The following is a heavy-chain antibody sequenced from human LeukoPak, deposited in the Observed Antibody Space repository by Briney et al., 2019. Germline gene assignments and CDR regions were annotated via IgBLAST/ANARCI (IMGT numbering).Heavy chain of an antibody. V-gene: IGHV3-13*01. CDR3: ARGVTLDAFDI. CDR2: IGTAGDT. CDR1: GFTFSSYD. Sequence: GGSLRLSCAASGFTFSSYDMHWVRQATGKGLEWVSAIGTAGDTYYPGSVKGRFTISRENAKNSLYLQMNSLRAGDTAVYYCARGVTLDAFDIWGQGTMVTASS. D-gene: IGHD4-23*01. J-gene: IGHJ3*02.